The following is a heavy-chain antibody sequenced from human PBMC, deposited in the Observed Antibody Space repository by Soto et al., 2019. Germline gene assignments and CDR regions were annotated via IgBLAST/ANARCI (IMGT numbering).Heavy chain of an antibody. CDR2: MNPNSSKI. CDR1: GYTFTNYD. Sequence: ASVKVSCKASGYTFTNYDINWVRQATGQGPEYMGWMNPNSSKIGYVQKFQGRVTVTRDTSTSTVYMELNSLTSEDTAIYYCARDNSRTFPAAPGDKKSDSSGWWFDPWGQGTLVTVSS. V-gene: IGHV1-8*01. J-gene: IGHJ5*02. CDR3: ARDNSRTFPAAPGDKKSDSSGWWFDP. D-gene: IGHD6-13*01.